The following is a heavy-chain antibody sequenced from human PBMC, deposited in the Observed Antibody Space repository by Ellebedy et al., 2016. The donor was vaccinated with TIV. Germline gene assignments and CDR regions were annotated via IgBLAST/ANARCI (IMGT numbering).Heavy chain of an antibody. J-gene: IGHJ4*02. D-gene: IGHD3-10*01. CDR3: ARQTGLWIGELFTLDY. V-gene: IGHV4-34*01. CDR2: INHGGST. CDR1: GGSFSDYF. Sequence: MPSETLSLTCAVFGGSFSDYFWSWIRQPPGKGLEWIGEINHGGSTNYNPSLKTRVTISVDTSKNQFSLKLSSVTAADTAFYYCARQTGLWIGELFTLDYWGQGTLVTVSS.